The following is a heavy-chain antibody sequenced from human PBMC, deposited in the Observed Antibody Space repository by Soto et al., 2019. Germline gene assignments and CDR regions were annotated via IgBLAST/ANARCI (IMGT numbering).Heavy chain of an antibody. V-gene: IGHV3-9*01. J-gene: IGHJ4*02. CDR1: GFTFDDYA. Sequence: EVQLVESGGGWVQPGRSLRLCCAVSGFTFDDYAMHWVRQAPGEGLEWVSGISWNSGAIGYADSVKGRFTVLRDNAKSTLYLQMNSLRTEDTALYYCAKAMGPDWLARLDCWGQGTLVTVSS. CDR2: ISWNSGAI. CDR3: AKAMGPDWLARLDC. D-gene: IGHD3-9*01.